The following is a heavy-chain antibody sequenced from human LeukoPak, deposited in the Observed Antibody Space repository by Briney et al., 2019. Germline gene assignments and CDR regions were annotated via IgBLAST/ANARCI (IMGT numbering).Heavy chain of an antibody. CDR3: ARHTWGGHDYYYYYYMDV. CDR2: INHSGST. Sequence: SETLSLTCAVYGGSFSGYYWSWIRQPPGKGLEWIGEINHSGSTNYNPSLKSRVTISLDTSKNQFSLKLSSVTAADTAVYYCARHTWGGHDYYYYYYMDVWGKGTTVTISS. J-gene: IGHJ6*03. D-gene: IGHD2-21*01. CDR1: GGSFSGYY. V-gene: IGHV4-34*01.